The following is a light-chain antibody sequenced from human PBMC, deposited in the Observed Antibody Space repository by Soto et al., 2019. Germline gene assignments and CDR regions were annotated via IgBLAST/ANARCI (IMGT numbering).Light chain of an antibody. V-gene: IGLV2-14*01. CDR1: SSDVGGYNY. CDR2: EVS. J-gene: IGLJ1*01. Sequence: QSVLTQPASVSGSPGQSITISCTGTSSDVGGYNYVSWYQQHPGKAPKLMIYEVSNRPSGVSNRFSGSKSGNTASLTISGLXAEDEADYYRSSYTSSSTLYVFGTGTKVTVL. CDR3: SSYTSSSTLYV.